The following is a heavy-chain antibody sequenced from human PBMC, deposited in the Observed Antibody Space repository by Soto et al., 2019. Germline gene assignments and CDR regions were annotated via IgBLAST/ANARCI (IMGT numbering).Heavy chain of an antibody. V-gene: IGHV4-30-4*01. J-gene: IGHJ4*02. CDR2: IYHSGST. Sequence: PSETLSLICAVSGASVTSDDYYWSWIRQPPGKGLEWIGYIYHSGSTYYNPSLKSRVSISIDTSQNQFSLKLTSLTAADTAVYYCARDPIFYYASSGYGGSYFDYWGQGSRVTV. CDR3: ARDPIFYYASSGYGGSYFDY. CDR1: GASVTSDDYY. D-gene: IGHD3-22*01.